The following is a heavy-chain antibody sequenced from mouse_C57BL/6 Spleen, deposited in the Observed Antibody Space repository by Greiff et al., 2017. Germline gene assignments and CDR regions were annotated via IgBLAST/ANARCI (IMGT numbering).Heavy chain of an antibody. J-gene: IGHJ1*03. CDR3: VRGDYGSSYWYFDV. V-gene: IGHV1-69*01. CDR1: GYTFTSYW. D-gene: IGHD1-1*01. Sequence: QVQLQQPGAELVMPGASVKLSCKASGYTFTSYWMHWVKQRPGQGLEWIGEIDPSDSYTNYNQKFKGKSTLTVDKSSSTAYIQLSSLTSEDSAVYYGVRGDYGSSYWYFDVWGTGTTGTVSS. CDR2: IDPSDSYT.